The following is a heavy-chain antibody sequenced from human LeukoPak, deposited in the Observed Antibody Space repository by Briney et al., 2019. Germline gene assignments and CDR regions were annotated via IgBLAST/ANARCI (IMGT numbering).Heavy chain of an antibody. V-gene: IGHV1-46*01. CDR2: INPSGGST. CDR3: AREEGIAAAVSDAFDI. D-gene: IGHD6-13*01. Sequence: GASVKVSCKASGYTFTSYYMHWVRQAPGQGLEWMGIINPSGGSTSYAQKFQGRGTMTRDTSTSTVYMELSSLRSEDTAVYYCAREEGIAAAVSDAFDIWGQGTMVTVSS. J-gene: IGHJ3*02. CDR1: GYTFTSYY.